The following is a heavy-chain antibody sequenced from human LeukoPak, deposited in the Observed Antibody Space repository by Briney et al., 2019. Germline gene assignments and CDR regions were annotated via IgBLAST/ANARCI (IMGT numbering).Heavy chain of an antibody. D-gene: IGHD6-13*01. CDR3: AREIAAAGFDAFDI. CDR2: IYTNGST. Sequence: RPSETLSLTCTVSGGSVSSYYWSWIRQPAGKGLEWIGRIYTNGSTNYNPSLKSRVTMSVDTSKNQFSLKLSSVTAADTAVYYCAREIAAAGFDAFDIWGQGTMVTVS. J-gene: IGHJ3*02. CDR1: GGSVSSYY. V-gene: IGHV4-4*07.